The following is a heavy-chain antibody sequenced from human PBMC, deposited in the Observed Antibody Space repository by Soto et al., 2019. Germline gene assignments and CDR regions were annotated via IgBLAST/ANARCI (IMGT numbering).Heavy chain of an antibody. J-gene: IGHJ6*02. Sequence: QVQLQESGPGLVKPSETLSLTCSVSGGAVTYYYWSWIRQSPGKGLEWIGSIHYSGTTFYNASLRRRVTISLDKSKSQFSLNLRSVTAADTAVYYCASRSGRNYYGMDVWGQGTTVTVSS. V-gene: IGHV4-59*02. D-gene: IGHD3-10*01. CDR2: IHYSGTT. CDR3: ASRSGRNYYGMDV. CDR1: GGAVTYYY.